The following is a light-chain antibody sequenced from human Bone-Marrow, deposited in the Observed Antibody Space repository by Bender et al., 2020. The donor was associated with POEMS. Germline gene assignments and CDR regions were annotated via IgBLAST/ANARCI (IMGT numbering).Light chain of an antibody. V-gene: IGLV2-14*03. CDR3: RSYTTSRTYV. CDR1: ASDFGSHDY. J-gene: IGLJ1*01. Sequence: HSALTQPASVSGSPGQSITISCTGTASDFGSHDYVSWYQQHPDKAPQLLMYDVTNRPSGVSTRFSGAKSGNTASLTISGLQAVDEADYYCRSYTTSRTYVFGTGTTVTV. CDR2: DVT.